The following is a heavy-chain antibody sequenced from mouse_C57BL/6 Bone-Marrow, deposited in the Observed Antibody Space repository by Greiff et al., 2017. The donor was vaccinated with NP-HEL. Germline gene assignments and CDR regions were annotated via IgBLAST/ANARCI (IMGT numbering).Heavy chain of an antibody. CDR3: AREICYYAMDY. V-gene: IGHV1-82*01. CDR2: IYPGDGDT. Sequence: QVQLQQSGPELVKPGASVKISCKASGYAFSSSWMNWVKQRPGKGLEWIGRIYPGDGDTNYNGKFKGKATLTADKSSSTAYMQLSSLTSEDSAVYFCAREICYYAMDYWGQGTSVTVSS. J-gene: IGHJ4*01. CDR1: GYAFSSSW.